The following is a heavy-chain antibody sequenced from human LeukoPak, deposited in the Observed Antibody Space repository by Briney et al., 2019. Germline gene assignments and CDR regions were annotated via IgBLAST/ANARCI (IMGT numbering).Heavy chain of an antibody. CDR1: GFTFSNAW. D-gene: IGHD5-12*01. CDR2: IESKTDGGTT. V-gene: IGHV3-15*04. J-gene: IGHJ4*02. CDR3: ARDRGSTGYDLYDY. Sequence: GGSLRLSCAVSGFTFSNAWMSWVRRAPGKGLERIGRIESKTDGGTTDYAAPVKGRFTISRDDSKNTLYLQMNSLRAEDTAVYYCARDRGSTGYDLYDYWGQGTLVTVSS.